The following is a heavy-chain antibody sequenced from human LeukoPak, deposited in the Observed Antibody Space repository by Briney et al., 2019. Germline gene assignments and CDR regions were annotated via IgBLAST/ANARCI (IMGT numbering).Heavy chain of an antibody. J-gene: IGHJ4*02. Sequence: PGGSLRLSCAASGFTFSSYAMHWVRQAPGKGLEWVAVISYDGSNKYYADSVKGRFTISRDNSKNTLFLQMNSLRAEDTAVYYCAKDYFLVDSWGQGTLVTVSS. D-gene: IGHD3-3*01. CDR1: GFTFSSYA. V-gene: IGHV3-30-3*01. CDR3: AKDYFLVDS. CDR2: ISYDGSNK.